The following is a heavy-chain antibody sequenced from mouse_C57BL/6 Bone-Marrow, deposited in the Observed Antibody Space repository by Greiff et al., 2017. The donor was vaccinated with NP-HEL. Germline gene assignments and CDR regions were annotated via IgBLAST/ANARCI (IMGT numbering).Heavy chain of an antibody. Sequence: VQLKQSGPELVKPGASVKIPCKASGYTFTDYNMDWVKQSHGKSLEWIGDINPNNGGTNYNQKFKGKATLTVDKSSSTAYMELRSLTSEDTAVYYCARGGNYGFAYWGQGTLVTVSA. D-gene: IGHD2-1*01. J-gene: IGHJ3*01. CDR2: INPNNGGT. CDR3: ARGGNYGFAY. V-gene: IGHV1-18*01. CDR1: GYTFTDYN.